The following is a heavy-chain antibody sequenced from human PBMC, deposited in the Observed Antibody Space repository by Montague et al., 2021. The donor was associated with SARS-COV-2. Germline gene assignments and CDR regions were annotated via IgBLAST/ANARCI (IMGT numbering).Heavy chain of an antibody. J-gene: IGHJ6*02. CDR2: MYYSGST. CDR3: ARDDIVLQGVTKGMDV. V-gene: IGHV4-39*07. CDR1: GGSISSSNYY. Sequence: SETLSLTCTVSGGSISSSNYYWGWLRQPPGKGLEWIGNMYYSGSTYYNPSLKSRVTISIDTSKNQFSLKLSSVTAADTAVYYCARDDIVLQGVTKGMDVGGQGATVTVSS. D-gene: IGHD3-10*01.